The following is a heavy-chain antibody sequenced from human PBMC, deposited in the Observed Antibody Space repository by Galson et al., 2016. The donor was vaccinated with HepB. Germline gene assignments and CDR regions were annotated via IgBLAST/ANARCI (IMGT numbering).Heavy chain of an antibody. J-gene: IGHJ4*02. CDR2: TFYRSNWQN. CDR1: GDSVSSNSAG. V-gene: IGHV6-1*01. Sequence: CAISGDSVSSNSAGWYWIRQSPSGGLECLGRTFYRSNWQNDYAESVRSRITITPDTSKNQFSLQLNSVTPEDTAVYYCARSYLLGRGFGSWGQGTLVTVSS. D-gene: IGHD3-10*01. CDR3: ARSYLLGRGFGS.